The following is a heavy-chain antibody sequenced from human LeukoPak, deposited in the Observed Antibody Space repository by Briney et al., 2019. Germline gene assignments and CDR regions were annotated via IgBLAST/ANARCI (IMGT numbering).Heavy chain of an antibody. J-gene: IGHJ6*02. Sequence: GGSLRLSCSVSGFTFSTYVMHWVRQAPGKGLEYVSAISSNGDNTYYADSVKGRFTISRDNSKNTLYLQMSSLRADDTAVYYCARARQQLYYYYGMDVWGQGTTVTVSS. CDR1: GFTFSTYV. CDR2: ISSNGDNT. CDR3: ARARQQLYYYYGMDV. D-gene: IGHD6-13*01. V-gene: IGHV3-64D*06.